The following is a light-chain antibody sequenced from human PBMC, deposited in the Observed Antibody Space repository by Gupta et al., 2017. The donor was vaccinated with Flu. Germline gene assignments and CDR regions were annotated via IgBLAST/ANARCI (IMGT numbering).Light chain of an antibody. J-gene: IGKJ2*03. CDR3: QQYDNLPYS. CDR1: QDISNY. CDR2: EAS. V-gene: IGKV1-33*01. Sequence: DIQMTQSPSSLSASVGDRVTITCQASQDISNYLNWYQQKPGKAPKLLNYEASNLETGVPSRFSGSGSGTDFTFTISSLQPEDIATYYCQQYDNLPYSFGQGTKLEIK.